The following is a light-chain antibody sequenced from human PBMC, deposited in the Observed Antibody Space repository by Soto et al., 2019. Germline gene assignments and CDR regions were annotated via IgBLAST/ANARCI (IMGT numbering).Light chain of an antibody. CDR2: DAS. Sequence: DIQMTQSPSLPSSSVGKITTTTRPTHQSISRLAWYQQKPGKAPKHLIYDASSLESGVPSRFSGSGSGTEFTLTISSLQPDDFATYYCQQYNSYRGTFGQGTKVEIK. J-gene: IGKJ1*01. CDR3: QQYNSYRGT. V-gene: IGKV1-5*01. CDR1: QSISR.